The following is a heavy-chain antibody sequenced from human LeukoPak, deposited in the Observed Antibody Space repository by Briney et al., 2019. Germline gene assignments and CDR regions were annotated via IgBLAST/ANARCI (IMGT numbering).Heavy chain of an antibody. CDR1: GFAVSSNY. D-gene: IGHD4-11*01. CDR2: IYSGGST. V-gene: IGHV3-66*01. Sequence: QAGGSLRLSCAASGFAVSSNYMSWVRQAPGKGLEWVSVIYSGGSTYYADSVKGRFTISRDNSKNTLYLQMNSLRAEDTAVYYCARDCPPYSNDYYYYGMDVWGQGTTVTVSS. J-gene: IGHJ6*02. CDR3: ARDCPPYSNDYYYYGMDV.